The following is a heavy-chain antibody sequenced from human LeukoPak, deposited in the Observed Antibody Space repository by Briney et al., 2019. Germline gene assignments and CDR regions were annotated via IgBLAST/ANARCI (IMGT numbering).Heavy chain of an antibody. V-gene: IGHV3-23*01. CDR2: ISGSGGST. D-gene: IGHD3-3*01. CDR1: GFTFSSYA. J-gene: IGHJ4*02. CDR3: AEDHRYYDFWSGYYPAPFDY. Sequence: PGGSLRLSCAASGFTFSSYAMSWVRQAPGKGLEWVSAISGSGGSTYYADSVKGRFTISRDNSKNTLYLQMNSLRAEDTAVYYCAEDHRYYDFWSGYYPAPFDYWGQGTLVTVSS.